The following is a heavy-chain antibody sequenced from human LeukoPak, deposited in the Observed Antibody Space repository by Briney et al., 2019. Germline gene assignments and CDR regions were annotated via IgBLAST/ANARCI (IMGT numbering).Heavy chain of an antibody. J-gene: IGHJ3*02. D-gene: IGHD2-8*01. CDR2: VSPSHSTR. Sequence: ASVKVSCKASGYTFTGYYMHWVRQAPGKGLEWMGWVSPSHSTRVYAQEFQGRVTMTADTNTNTVSMEVRSLRSDDTAVYFCARDYILPLETDNGDGFAIWGQGTVVTVSS. V-gene: IGHV1-18*04. CDR3: ARDYILPLETDNGDGFAI. CDR1: GYTFTGYY.